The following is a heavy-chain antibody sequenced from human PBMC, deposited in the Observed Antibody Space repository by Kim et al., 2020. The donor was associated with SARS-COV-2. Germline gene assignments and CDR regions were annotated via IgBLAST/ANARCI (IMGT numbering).Heavy chain of an antibody. CDR2: INHSGST. CDR1: GGSFSGYY. CDR3: ARVMFRVRRFGELKDV. J-gene: IGHJ6*01. D-gene: IGHD3-10*01. Sequence: SETLSLTCAVYGGSFSGYYWSWIRQPPGKGLEWIGEINHSGSTNYNPSLKSRVTISVDTSKNQFSLKLSSVTAADTAVYYCARVMFRVRRFGELKDVWGKGPRSPSPQ. V-gene: IGHV4-34*01.